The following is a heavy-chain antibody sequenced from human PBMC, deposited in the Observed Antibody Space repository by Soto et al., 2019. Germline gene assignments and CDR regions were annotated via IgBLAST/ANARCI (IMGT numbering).Heavy chain of an antibody. CDR1: GGTFGSYA. D-gene: IGHD2-2*01. Sequence: QVQLVQSGAEVKKPGSSVKVSCKASGGTFGSYAISWVRQAPGQGLEWMGGIIPIPGTAHYAQKFQGRVTIAADESTSTAYMELSSLRSEDTAVYYCARSQGSSTSLEIYYYYYYGMDVWGLGTTVTVSS. CDR2: IIPIPGTA. V-gene: IGHV1-69*01. CDR3: ARSQGSSTSLEIYYYYYYGMDV. J-gene: IGHJ6*02.